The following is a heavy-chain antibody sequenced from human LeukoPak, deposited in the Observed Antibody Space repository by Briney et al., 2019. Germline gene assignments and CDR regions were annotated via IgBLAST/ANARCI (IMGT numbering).Heavy chain of an antibody. J-gene: IGHJ5*02. CDR2: IYYSGST. CDR1: GGSISSYY. D-gene: IGHD3-10*01. V-gene: IGHV4-59*08. CDR3: ARHIVRKALNWFDP. Sequence: KSSETLSLTCTVSGGSISSYYWSWIRQPPGKGLEWIGYIYYSGSTNYNPSLKSRVTISVDTSKNQFSLKLSSVTAADTAVYYCARHIVRKALNWFDPWGQGTLVTVSS.